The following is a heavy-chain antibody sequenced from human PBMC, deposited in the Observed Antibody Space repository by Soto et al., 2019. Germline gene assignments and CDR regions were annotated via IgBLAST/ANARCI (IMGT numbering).Heavy chain of an antibody. CDR3: ARDGTITMVRGVKYYYYGMDV. J-gene: IGHJ6*02. CDR1: GGSISSSNW. Sequence: SSETLSLTCAVSGGSISSSNWWSWVRQPPGKGLEWIGEIYHSGSTNYNPSLKSRVTISVNKSKNQFSLKLSSATAADTAVYYCARDGTITMVRGVKYYYYGMDVWGQGTTVTVS. CDR2: IYHSGST. V-gene: IGHV4-4*02. D-gene: IGHD3-10*01.